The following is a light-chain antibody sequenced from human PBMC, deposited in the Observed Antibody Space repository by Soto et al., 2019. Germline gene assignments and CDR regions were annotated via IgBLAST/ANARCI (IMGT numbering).Light chain of an antibody. CDR1: QGISNF. Sequence: DIQLTQSPSFLSASVGDRVTIACRASQGISNFLAWYQQKAGKAPKLLIYAASTLQSGVPSRFSGSGSGTDFTLTISSLQPEDFATYYCQQYSHLITFGQGTRLEIK. CDR3: QQYSHLIT. CDR2: AAS. J-gene: IGKJ5*01. V-gene: IGKV1-9*01.